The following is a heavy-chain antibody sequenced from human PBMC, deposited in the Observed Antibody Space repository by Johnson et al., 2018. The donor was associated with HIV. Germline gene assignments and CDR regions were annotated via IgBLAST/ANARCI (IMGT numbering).Heavy chain of an antibody. D-gene: IGHD3-16*01. CDR3: WSQWTIISFGGVNAFDI. J-gene: IGHJ3*02. V-gene: IGHV3-15*01. Sequence: VQLVESGGGLVQPGGSLRLSCAASGFTFTNAWRSWVRQAPGKGLEWVGRIKSKTEGGTTDYGAPGKGRFTLSRDDSKNTVFLQMNSLKIEDTAVYYCWSQWTIISFGGVNAFDIWGQGTMVTVSS. CDR1: GFTFTNAW. CDR2: IKSKTEGGTT.